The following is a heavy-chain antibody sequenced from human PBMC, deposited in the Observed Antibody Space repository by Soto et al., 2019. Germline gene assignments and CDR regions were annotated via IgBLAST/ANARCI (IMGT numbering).Heavy chain of an antibody. CDR3: ARDDGSCWLTNACDI. CDR1: GFPFSRYG. Sequence: QVQLVESGGGVVQPGRSLSLSSAASGFPFSRYGMHCVRQATVKGLEWVAVIWYAGSNKYYEDSVKGRFTISRYNSKNTLYLQMNSLRAEDTAVYSCARDDGSCWLTNACDIWGHGTMVTVPS. D-gene: IGHD6-19*01. CDR2: IWYAGSNK. J-gene: IGHJ3*02. V-gene: IGHV3-33*01.